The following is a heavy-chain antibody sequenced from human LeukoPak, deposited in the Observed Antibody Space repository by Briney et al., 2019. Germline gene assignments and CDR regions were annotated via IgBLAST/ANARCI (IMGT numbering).Heavy chain of an antibody. CDR3: AKETYYYDSSGYPGN. Sequence: QPGGSLRLSCAASGFTFSNYGMHWVRQAPGKGLEWVAFIRYDGSNKYYADSVKGRFTISRDNSKNTLYLQMNSLRAEDTAVYYCAKETYYYDSSGYPGNWGQGTLVTVSS. V-gene: IGHV3-30*02. CDR1: GFTFSNYG. J-gene: IGHJ4*02. CDR2: IRYDGSNK. D-gene: IGHD3-22*01.